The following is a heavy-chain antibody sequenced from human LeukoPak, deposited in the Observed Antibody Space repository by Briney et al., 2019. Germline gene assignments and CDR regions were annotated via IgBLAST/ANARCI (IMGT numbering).Heavy chain of an antibody. Sequence: ASVKVSCQVSGYTLTELSIHWVRQAPGQGLEWMGGLDPEYSETIYAQRFQGRITMTEDTSTDTAYMDLRSLRSEDTAVYYCATALPQNFYDSSGYRYCFDYWGQGALVTVSS. V-gene: IGHV1-24*01. CDR1: GYTLTELS. D-gene: IGHD3-22*01. J-gene: IGHJ4*02. CDR2: LDPEYSET. CDR3: ATALPQNFYDSSGYRYCFDY.